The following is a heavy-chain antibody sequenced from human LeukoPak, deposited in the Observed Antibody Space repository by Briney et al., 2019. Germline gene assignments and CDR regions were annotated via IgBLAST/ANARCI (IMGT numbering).Heavy chain of an antibody. D-gene: IGHD3-3*01. J-gene: IGHJ3*02. CDR1: GGSISSYY. V-gene: IGHV4-4*07. CDR2: IYTSGST. Sequence: SETLSLTCTVSGGSISSYYWSWIRQPAGKGLEWIGRIYTSGSTNYNPSLKSRVTMSVDTSKNQFSLKLSSVTAADTAVYYCARDLHITIFGVARRGDAFDIWGQGTMVTVSS. CDR3: ARDLHITIFGVARRGDAFDI.